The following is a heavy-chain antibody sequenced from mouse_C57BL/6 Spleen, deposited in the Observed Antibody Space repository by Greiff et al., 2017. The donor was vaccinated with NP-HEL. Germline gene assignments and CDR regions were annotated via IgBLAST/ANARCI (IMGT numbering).Heavy chain of an antibody. Sequence: QVQLKESGPGLVQPSQSLSITCTVSGFSLTSYGVHWVRQSPGKGLEWLGVIWSGGSTDYNAAFISRLSISKDNSKSQVFFKMNSLQADDTAIYYCARNENYYGNYGAMDYWGQGTSVTVSS. J-gene: IGHJ4*01. CDR2: IWSGGST. CDR1: GFSLTSYG. D-gene: IGHD2-1*01. CDR3: ARNENYYGNYGAMDY. V-gene: IGHV2-2*01.